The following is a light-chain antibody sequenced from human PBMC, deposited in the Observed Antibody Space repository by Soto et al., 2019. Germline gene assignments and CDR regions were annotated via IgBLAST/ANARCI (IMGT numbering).Light chain of an antibody. Sequence: EIVLTQSPGTLSLSPGATATLSCRASQSVSRNYLAWFQQKPGQAPRLLIHGASSRAAGTPDRFSGSGSGTDFTLTISRLEPEDFAVYYCHHYGHSPLSTFGPGPKVEFK. CDR1: QSVSRNY. V-gene: IGKV3-20*01. J-gene: IGKJ3*01. CDR3: HHYGHSPLST. CDR2: GAS.